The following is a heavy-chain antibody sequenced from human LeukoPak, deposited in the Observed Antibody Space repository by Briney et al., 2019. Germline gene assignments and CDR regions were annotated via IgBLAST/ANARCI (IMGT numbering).Heavy chain of an antibody. Sequence: SETLSLTCAVYGGSFSGYYWSWIRQPPGKGLEWIGEINHSGSTNYNPSLKSRVTISVDTSKNQFSLKLSSVTAADTAVYYCASSGYYPDAFDIWGQGTMVTVSS. CDR1: GGSFSGYY. CDR2: INHSGST. J-gene: IGHJ3*02. V-gene: IGHV4-34*01. CDR3: ASSGYYPDAFDI. D-gene: IGHD3-22*01.